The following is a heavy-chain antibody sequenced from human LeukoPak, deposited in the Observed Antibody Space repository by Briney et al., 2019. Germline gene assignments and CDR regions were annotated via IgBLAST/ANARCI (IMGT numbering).Heavy chain of an antibody. J-gene: IGHJ6*02. CDR3: ARVSPIAVAGSSYYYAMDV. D-gene: IGHD6-19*01. Sequence: SETLSLTCNISGGSISNYYWTWIRQPAGKGLEWIGRIYSSGTTTYNPSLKSRVAMSVDTSRNQFSLKLSSVTAADTAVYYCARVSPIAVAGSSYYYAMDVWGQGTTVTVSS. CDR2: IYSSGTT. CDR1: GGSISNYY. V-gene: IGHV4-4*07.